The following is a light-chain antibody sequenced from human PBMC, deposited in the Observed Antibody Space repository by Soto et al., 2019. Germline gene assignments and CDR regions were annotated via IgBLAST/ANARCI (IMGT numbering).Light chain of an antibody. CDR3: QQYDNWPPHT. V-gene: IGKV3D-15*01. Sequence: EIVMTQSPATLSASPGERDTLSCRASLRVSTNLAWYQQKPGQAPRLLIYGASTRASGIPARFSGSGSETEFTLTISSLQSEDFAVYYCQQYDNWPPHTFGQGTRLEIK. CDR1: LRVSTN. CDR2: GAS. J-gene: IGKJ2*01.